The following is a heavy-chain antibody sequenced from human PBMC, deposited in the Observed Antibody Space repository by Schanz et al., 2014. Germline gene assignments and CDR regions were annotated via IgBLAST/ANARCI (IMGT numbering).Heavy chain of an antibody. CDR2: ISWNSGSV. J-gene: IGHJ6*02. Sequence: VQLVESGGGLVQPGRSLRLSCAASGFTFDNYAMHWVRQAPGKGLEWVSSISWNSGSVAYADSVKGRFTISRDDAKNSLYLQMNSLRAEDTAVYYCARSGVDVWGQGTTVTVSS. CDR1: GFTFDNYA. CDR3: ARSGVDV. D-gene: IGHD3-10*01. V-gene: IGHV3-9*01.